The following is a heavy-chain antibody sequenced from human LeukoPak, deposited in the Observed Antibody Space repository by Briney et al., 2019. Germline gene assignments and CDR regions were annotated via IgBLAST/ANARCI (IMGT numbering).Heavy chain of an antibody. D-gene: IGHD2/OR15-2a*01. V-gene: IGHV4-34*09. CDR3: ARDPQNWDAFDI. Sequence: SETLSLTCAVYGGSFSDYYWTWIRQPPGKGLEWIGEINHSGSTNYNPSLKSRVTISVDTSKNQFSLKLSSVTAADTAVYYCARDPQNWDAFDIWGQGTMVTVSS. CDR1: GGSFSDYY. J-gene: IGHJ3*02. CDR2: INHSGST.